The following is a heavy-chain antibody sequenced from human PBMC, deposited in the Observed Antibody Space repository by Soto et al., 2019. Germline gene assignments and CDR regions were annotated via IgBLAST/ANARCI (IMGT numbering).Heavy chain of an antibody. CDR3: ADRTYSTGWYYLDL. V-gene: IGHV3-23*01. CDR2: ISGGGPPT. Sequence: EVQMLESGGGLVQPGGSLRLSCTGSGFTFSSYGMSWVRQAPGKGLEWVSGISGGGPPTYYADSVRGRFTISRDNSKNPLELQMNRPRAEGTGGYFWADRTYSTGWYYLDLWGRGTLVTVSA. CDR1: GFTFSSYG. J-gene: IGHJ4*02. D-gene: IGHD6-25*01.